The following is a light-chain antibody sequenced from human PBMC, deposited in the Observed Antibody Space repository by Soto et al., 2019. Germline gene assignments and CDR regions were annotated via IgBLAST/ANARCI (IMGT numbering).Light chain of an antibody. CDR3: QQYGASPFT. CDR2: GTS. CDR1: QSVTTSY. Sequence: EIVLTQSPGTLSLSPGERATLSCRTSQSVTTSYLAWYQQKPGQAPRLLIYGTSNRATGIPDRFSGSGSATDFVLSINRLEVEDSGMYYCQQYGASPFTFGPGTRVDIK. J-gene: IGKJ3*01. V-gene: IGKV3-20*01.